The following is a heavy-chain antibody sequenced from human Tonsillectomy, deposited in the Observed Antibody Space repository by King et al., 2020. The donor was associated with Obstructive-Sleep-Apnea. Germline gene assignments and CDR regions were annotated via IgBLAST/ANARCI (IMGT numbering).Heavy chain of an antibody. V-gene: IGHV3-21*01. CDR1: AVTFRNYT. J-gene: IGHJ4*02. CDR2: ISSISSYL. Sequence: VQLVESGGGPVTPGGSLRLSCAASAVTFRNYTMNWVRQAPGKGLECVSSISSISSYLYYADSVKGRFTISRDNAKNSLYLQMNSLRAEDTAVYYCAGGHSSTGAWGQGTLVTVSS. D-gene: IGHD1-14*01. CDR3: AGGHSSTGA.